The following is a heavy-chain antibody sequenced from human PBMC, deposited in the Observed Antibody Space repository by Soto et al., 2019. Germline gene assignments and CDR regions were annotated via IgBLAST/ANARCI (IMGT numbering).Heavy chain of an antibody. J-gene: IGHJ6*02. CDR1: GGSIRNDY. CDR3: ARHGITMVRGVINPYYYGMDV. CDR2: IYYSGST. V-gene: IGHV4-39*01. D-gene: IGHD3-10*01. Sequence: PSETLSLTCTVSGGSIRNDYWTWIRQPPGKGLEWIGSIYYSGSTYYNPSLKSRVTISVDTSKNQFSLKLSSVTAADTAVYYCARHGITMVRGVINPYYYGMDVWGQGTTVTV.